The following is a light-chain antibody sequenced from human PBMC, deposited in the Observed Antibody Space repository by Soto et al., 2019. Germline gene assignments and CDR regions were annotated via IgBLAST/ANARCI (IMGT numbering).Light chain of an antibody. CDR1: SGDIGAYDH. J-gene: IGLJ3*02. Sequence: QPVLTQPASVSGSPGQSVILSCSGTSGDIGAYDHVAWFQQHPGEVPKLLLRDVTNRPSGVSGRFSGSKSGNTAYLTISGLRPEDEADYYCSSSTHSNTVVFGGGTKVTVL. CDR3: SSSTHSNTVV. CDR2: DVT. V-gene: IGLV2-14*03.